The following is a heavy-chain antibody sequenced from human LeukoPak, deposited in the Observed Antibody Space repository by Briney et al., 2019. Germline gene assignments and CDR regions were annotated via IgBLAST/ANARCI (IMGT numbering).Heavy chain of an antibody. CDR1: GFPFSSYG. Sequence: GRSLRLSCAASGFPFSSYGMHWVRQAPGKGLEWVAVISYDGSNKYYADSVKGRFTISRDNSKNTLYLQMNSLRAEDTAVYYCARGTYAFDIWGQGTMVTVSS. CDR2: ISYDGSNK. D-gene: IGHD1-1*01. CDR3: ARGTYAFDI. V-gene: IGHV3-30*19. J-gene: IGHJ3*02.